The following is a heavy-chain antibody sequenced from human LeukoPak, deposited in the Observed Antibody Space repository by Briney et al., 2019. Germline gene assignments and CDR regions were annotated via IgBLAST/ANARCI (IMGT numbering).Heavy chain of an antibody. CDR1: GYTYTDYY. J-gene: IGHJ4*02. CDR2: IYPNSGAT. D-gene: IGHD1-26*01. CDR3: AGDLKSWDVGDYFDY. Sequence: GTSVKVSCKSSGYTYTDYYIHWVRQAPGQGLEWMGWIYPNSGATNFAQKFQGRVTMTRDTSITTAYIEMSRLRSDDTAMYYCAGDLKSWDVGDYFDYWGQGTLVTVSS. V-gene: IGHV1-2*02.